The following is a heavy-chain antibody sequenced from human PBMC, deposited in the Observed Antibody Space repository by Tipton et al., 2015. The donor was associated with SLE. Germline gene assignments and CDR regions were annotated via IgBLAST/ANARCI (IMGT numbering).Heavy chain of an antibody. D-gene: IGHD3-10*01. J-gene: IGHJ3*02. CDR2: ISYDGSNK. CDR3: ARESGEGGI. CDR1: GFTFSSYA. Sequence: SLRLSCAASGFTFSSYAMHWVRQAPGKGLEWVAVISYDGSNKYYADSARGRFTISRDNSKNTVYMQMNSLRVEDTAVYYCARESGEGGIWGQGTMVTVSS. V-gene: IGHV3-30*04.